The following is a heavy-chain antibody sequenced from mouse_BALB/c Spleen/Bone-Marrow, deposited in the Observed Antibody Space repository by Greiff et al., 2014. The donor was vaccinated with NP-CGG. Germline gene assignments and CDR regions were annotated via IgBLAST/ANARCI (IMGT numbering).Heavy chain of an antibody. CDR1: GYAFTSYT. Sequence: VMLVESGAELARPGASVKMSCKASGYAFTSYTMHWVKQRPGQGLEWIGYINPSSGYTNCNQKFKDKATLTADKSSSTAYMQLSSLTSEDSAVYYCARERNWDSFAYWGQGTLVTVSA. J-gene: IGHJ3*01. CDR3: ARERNWDSFAY. CDR2: INPSSGYT. D-gene: IGHD4-1*01. V-gene: IGHV1-4*01.